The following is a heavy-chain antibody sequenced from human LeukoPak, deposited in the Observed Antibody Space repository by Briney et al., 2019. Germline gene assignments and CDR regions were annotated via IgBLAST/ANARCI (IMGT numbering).Heavy chain of an antibody. CDR2: ISSSSSTI. D-gene: IGHD3-22*01. V-gene: IGHV3-48*01. CDR1: GFTFSSYS. J-gene: IGHJ1*01. Sequence: GGSLRLSCAASGFTFSSYSMHWVRQAPGKGLEWVSYISSSSSTIYYADSVKGRFTISRDNSKNTLYLQMNSLRAEDTAVYYCAKTYYYDSSGYLHYFQHWSQGTLVTVSS. CDR3: AKTYYYDSSGYLHYFQH.